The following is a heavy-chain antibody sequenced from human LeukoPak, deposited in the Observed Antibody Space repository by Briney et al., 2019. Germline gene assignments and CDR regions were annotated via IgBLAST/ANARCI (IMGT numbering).Heavy chain of an antibody. CDR3: ARGLPQMDDFWSGYYTDNWFDP. CDR1: GGSISSYY. V-gene: IGHV4-59*01. J-gene: IGHJ5*02. CDR2: IYYSGST. D-gene: IGHD3-3*01. Sequence: SETLSLTCTVSGGSISSYYWSWIRQPPGKGLEWIGYIYYSGSTNYNPSLKSRVTISVDTSKNQFSLKLSSVTAADTAVYYCARGLPQMDDFWSGYYTDNWFDPWGQGTLVTVSS.